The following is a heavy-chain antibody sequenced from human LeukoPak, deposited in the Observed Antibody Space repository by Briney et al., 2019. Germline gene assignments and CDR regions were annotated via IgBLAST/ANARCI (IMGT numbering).Heavy chain of an antibody. CDR1: GGSFSGYY. CDR2: INHSEAT. Sequence: SETLSLTCAVYGGSFSGYYWSWIRQSPGKGLEWIGEINHSEATDYNPSFKSRVTISVDTSKNQCSLKLSSVTAADTAVYYCAREAQYCSGGSCYGGYFQHWGQGTLVTVSS. CDR3: AREAQYCSGGSCYGGYFQH. V-gene: IGHV4-34*01. D-gene: IGHD2-15*01. J-gene: IGHJ1*01.